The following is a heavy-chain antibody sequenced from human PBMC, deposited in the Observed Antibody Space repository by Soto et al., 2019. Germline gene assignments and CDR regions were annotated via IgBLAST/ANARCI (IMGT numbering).Heavy chain of an antibody. D-gene: IGHD3-10*01. CDR2: IYWNDDK. V-gene: IGHV2-5*01. Sequence: SGPTLVNPTQTLTLTCTFSGFSLSTSGVGVGWIRQPPGKALEWLALIYWNDDKRYSPSLKSRLTITKDTSKNQVVLTMTNMDPVDTATYYCAHSSRPGTMVRGATPAKNWFDPWRQGTLVTVSS. J-gene: IGHJ5*02. CDR1: GFSLSTSGVG. CDR3: AHSSRPGTMVRGATPAKNWFDP.